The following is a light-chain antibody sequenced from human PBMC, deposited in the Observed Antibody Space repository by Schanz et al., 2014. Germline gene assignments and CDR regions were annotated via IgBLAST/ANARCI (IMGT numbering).Light chain of an antibody. CDR2: NTD. CDR3: VLYMGSGIL. V-gene: IGLV8-61*01. J-gene: IGLJ2*01. CDR1: SGSVSTNYY. Sequence: QTVVTQEPSFSVSPGGTVTLTCGLNSGSVSTNYYPSWYQQTPGQAPRTLIYNTDTRSSGVPDRFSGSILGNKAALTIAGAQADDESDYYCVLYMGSGILVGGGTKVTVL.